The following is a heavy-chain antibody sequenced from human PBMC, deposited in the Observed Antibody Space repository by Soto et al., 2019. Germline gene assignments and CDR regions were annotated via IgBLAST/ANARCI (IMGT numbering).Heavy chain of an antibody. V-gene: IGHV1-8*01. CDR3: ARGAPRENWLEP. Sequence: PLKLSRKASGYTITRYDINRVRQATGQGLEWMGWMNPNSGNTGYAQKFQGRVTMTRNTSISTAYMELSSLRSEDTAVYYCARGAPRENWLEPWGKGTLVIVSS. J-gene: IGHJ5*02. CDR1: GYTITRYD. CDR2: MNPNSGNT.